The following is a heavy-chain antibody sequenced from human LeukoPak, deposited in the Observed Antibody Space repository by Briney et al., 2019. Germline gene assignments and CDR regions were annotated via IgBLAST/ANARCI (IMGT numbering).Heavy chain of an antibody. CDR3: AREGYSYGLYYYYYMDV. D-gene: IGHD5-18*01. J-gene: IGHJ6*03. V-gene: IGHV3-66*01. CDR1: EFSVGSNY. CDR2: IYSGGST. Sequence: GGSLRLSCAASEFSVGSNYMTWVRQAPGKGLEWVSLIYSGGSTYYADSVKGRFTISRDNSKNTLYLQMNSLRAEDTAVYYCAREGYSYGLYYYYYMDVWGKGTTVTISS.